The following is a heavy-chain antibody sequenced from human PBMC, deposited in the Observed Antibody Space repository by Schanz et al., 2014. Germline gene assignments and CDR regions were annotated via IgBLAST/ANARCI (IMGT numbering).Heavy chain of an antibody. Sequence: QVQLVQSGAEVKKPGASVKVSCKASGYTFTSHGISWVRQAPGQGLEWMGWITAYNGDTNYALKLQGRVTMTTDTSTGTAYMDLRSLRSDDTAVYYCARDQSPYANPSDVRYFDYWGQGSLVTVSS. V-gene: IGHV1-18*01. D-gene: IGHD2-2*01. CDR1: GYTFTSHG. CDR2: ITAYNGDT. J-gene: IGHJ4*02. CDR3: ARDQSPYANPSDVRYFDY.